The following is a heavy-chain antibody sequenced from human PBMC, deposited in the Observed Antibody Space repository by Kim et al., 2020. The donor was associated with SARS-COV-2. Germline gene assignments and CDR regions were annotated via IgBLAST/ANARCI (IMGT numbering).Heavy chain of an antibody. Sequence: GGSLRLSCAASEFTFSSYGMHWVRQAPGKGLEWVAVIWYDGSKKYYVDSVKGRFNISRDNSKNTLYLQMNSLRVEDTAVYYCAKAAGGTRYYFDYWGQGTLVTVSS. J-gene: IGHJ4*02. V-gene: IGHV3-33*06. CDR3: AKAAGGTRYYFDY. D-gene: IGHD3-16*01. CDR2: IWYDGSKK. CDR1: EFTFSSYG.